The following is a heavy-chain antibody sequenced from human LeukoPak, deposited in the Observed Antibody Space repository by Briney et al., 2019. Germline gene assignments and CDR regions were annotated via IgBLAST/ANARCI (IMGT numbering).Heavy chain of an antibody. V-gene: IGHV4-38-2*02. CDR1: GYSISSGYY. CDR3: ARVTGYLVEDYFDY. Sequence: SETLSLTCTVSGYSISSGYYWGWIRQPPGKGLEWIGSIYHSGSTYYNPSLKSRVTISVDTSKNQFSLKLSSVTAADTAVYYCARVTGYLVEDYFDYWGQGTLVTVSS. D-gene: IGHD2-15*01. J-gene: IGHJ4*02. CDR2: IYHSGST.